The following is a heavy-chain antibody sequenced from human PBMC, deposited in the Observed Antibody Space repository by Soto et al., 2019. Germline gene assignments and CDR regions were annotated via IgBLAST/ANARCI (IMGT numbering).Heavy chain of an antibody. CDR1: GGSIGSYY. CDR2: IYYSGST. D-gene: IGHD3-10*01. CDR3: ARDAGSGSHDYYYYGMDV. J-gene: IGHJ6*02. Sequence: SETLSLTCTVSGGSIGSYYWSWIRQPPGKGLEWIGYIYYSGSTNYNPSLKSRVTISVDTSKNQFSLKLSSVTAADTAVYYCARDAGSGSHDYYYYGMDVWGQGTTVTVSS. V-gene: IGHV4-59*01.